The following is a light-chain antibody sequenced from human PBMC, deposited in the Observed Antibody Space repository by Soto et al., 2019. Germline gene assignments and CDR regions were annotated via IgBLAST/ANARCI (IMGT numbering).Light chain of an antibody. CDR2: NTN. V-gene: IGLV7-43*01. Sequence: QAVVTQEPSLTVSPGGTVTLTCASSTGAVTSGHYPNWFQQKPGQAPCALIYNTNKNHFWTPARFSGSLLGGKAALTVSGVRPEDEDDYYCLLYYGGPWVFGGGTKLTVL. CDR3: LLYYGGPWV. J-gene: IGLJ3*02. CDR1: TGAVTSGHY.